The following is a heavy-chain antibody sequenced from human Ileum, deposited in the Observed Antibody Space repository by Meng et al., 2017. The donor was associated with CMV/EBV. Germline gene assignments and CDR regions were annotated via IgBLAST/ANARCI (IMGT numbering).Heavy chain of an antibody. CDR2: INTNSGDT. J-gene: IGHJ4*02. CDR1: GYTFTVYT. D-gene: IGHD7-27*01. Sequence: RVSCETSGYTFTVYTIHWARQAPGQGLEWMGRINTNSGDTFYAQKFRGRVTMTRDTSIRTVFMELSGLQSHDTAIYYCARDNWGSDYWGQGTLVTVSS. CDR3: ARDNWGSDY. V-gene: IGHV1-2*06.